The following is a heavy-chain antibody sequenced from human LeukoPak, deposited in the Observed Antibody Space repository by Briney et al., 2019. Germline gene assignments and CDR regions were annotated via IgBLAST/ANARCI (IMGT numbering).Heavy chain of an antibody. Sequence: PGGSLRLSCAASGFTFSSYSMNWVRQAPGKGLEWIGYIYYSGSTNYNPSLKSRVTISVDTSKNQFSLKLSSVTAADTAVYYCARLGGHWFDPWGQGTLVTVSS. CDR3: ARLGGHWFDP. V-gene: IGHV4-59*01. J-gene: IGHJ5*02. CDR2: IYYSGST. CDR1: GFTFSSYS. D-gene: IGHD2-15*01.